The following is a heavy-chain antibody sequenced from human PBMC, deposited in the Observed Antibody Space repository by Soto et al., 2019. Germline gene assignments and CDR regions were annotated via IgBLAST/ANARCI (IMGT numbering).Heavy chain of an antibody. V-gene: IGHV4-30-4*01. J-gene: IGHJ6*02. D-gene: IGHD3-22*01. Sequence: SETLSLTCTVPGGSISSGDYYWSWIRQPPGKGLEWIGYIYYSGSTYYNPSLKSRVTISVDTSKNQFSLKLSSVTAADTAVYYCARARYDSSGYYPDFYYYYGMDVWGQGTTVTVSS. CDR2: IYYSGST. CDR1: GGSISSGDYY. CDR3: ARARYDSSGYYPDFYYYYGMDV.